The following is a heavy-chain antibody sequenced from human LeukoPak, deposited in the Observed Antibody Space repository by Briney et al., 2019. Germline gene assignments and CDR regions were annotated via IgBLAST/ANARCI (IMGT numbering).Heavy chain of an antibody. CDR3: VKANGMSWYSGYFDY. D-gene: IGHD1-26*01. Sequence: PGGSLRLSCSASGFTFSSYAMHWVRQAPGKGLEYVSVISSNGGSTYYADSVKGRFTISRDNSKNTLYLQMSSLRAEDTAVYYCVKANGMSWYSGYFDYWGQGTLVTVSS. CDR2: ISSNGGST. J-gene: IGHJ4*02. V-gene: IGHV3-64D*06. CDR1: GFTFSSYA.